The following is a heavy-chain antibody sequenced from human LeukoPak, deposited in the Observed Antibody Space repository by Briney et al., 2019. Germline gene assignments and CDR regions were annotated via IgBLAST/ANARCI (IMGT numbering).Heavy chain of an antibody. Sequence: PGGSLRLSCAASGFTFSSYGMHWVRQAPGKGLEWVAVIWYDGSNKYYADSVKGRFTISRDNSKNTAYLQIKSVRVEDTAVYYCARDQRPGWGEYFQHWGQGTLVTVSS. CDR1: GFTFSSYG. CDR2: IWYDGSNK. CDR3: ARDQRPGWGEYFQH. J-gene: IGHJ1*01. V-gene: IGHV3-33*08. D-gene: IGHD3-16*01.